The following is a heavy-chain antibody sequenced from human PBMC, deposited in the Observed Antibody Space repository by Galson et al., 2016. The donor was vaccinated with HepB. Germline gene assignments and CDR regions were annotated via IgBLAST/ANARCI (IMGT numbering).Heavy chain of an antibody. CDR2: IYDSGST. CDR3: ARDLGYDNNKCFDP. CDR1: GASISSHY. J-gene: IGHJ5*02. D-gene: IGHD3-22*01. V-gene: IGHV4-59*11. Sequence: ETLSLTCTVSGASISSHYWGWIRQPPGKGLEWIAYIYDSGSTNYKPSLKSRVTISIDTSKNQFSLKLNSVTAADTAFYYCARDLGYDNNKCFDPWGQGTLVTVSS.